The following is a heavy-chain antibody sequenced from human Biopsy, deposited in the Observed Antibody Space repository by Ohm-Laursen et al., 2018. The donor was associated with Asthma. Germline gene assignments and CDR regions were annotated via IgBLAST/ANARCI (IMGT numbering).Heavy chain of an antibody. CDR1: GGYTGSSDHH. CDR3: ARVVSYGDIYFGIDV. Sequence: SQTLSLTCSVSGGYTGSSDHHWAWIRQAPGKGLEWIGLVFWSGNTHYSRSLERRVSISNDTATNEFSMKLWSVTPADTAVYFCARVVSYGDIYFGIDVWGPGNTVVVS. CDR2: VFWSGNT. J-gene: IGHJ6*02. D-gene: IGHD4-17*01. V-gene: IGHV4-30-4*01.